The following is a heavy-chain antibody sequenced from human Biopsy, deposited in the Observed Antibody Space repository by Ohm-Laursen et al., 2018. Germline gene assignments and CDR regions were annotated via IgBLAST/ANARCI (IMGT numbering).Heavy chain of an antibody. CDR3: ARLLQTDGDGFWSGYYDY. J-gene: IGHJ4*02. Sequence: ASVKVSCKGSGYTFTNHYIHWVRQAPGQGLEWMGIINPVGGSTNYAQKFQGRVTLTTDTSTSIVHMELRSLRSDDTAVYYCARLLQTDGDGFWSGYYDYWGQGTLVTVSS. D-gene: IGHD3-3*01. V-gene: IGHV1-46*01. CDR2: INPVGGST. CDR1: GYTFTNHY.